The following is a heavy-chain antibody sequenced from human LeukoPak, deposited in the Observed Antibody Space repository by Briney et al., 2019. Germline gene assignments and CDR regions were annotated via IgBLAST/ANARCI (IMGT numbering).Heavy chain of an antibody. V-gene: IGHV3-64*01. CDR3: ARVPSGYGGRSRLFDY. J-gene: IGHJ4*02. Sequence: GGSLRLSCAASGLTFSKHAMYWVRQAPGKGLEYVSAITSDGGSTYSANSFKARFTVSRYNSKNMLYLQMDSLRAKDMAVYYCARVPSGYGGRSRLFDYWGQGTMVTVSS. CDR2: ITSDGGST. CDR1: GLTFSKHA. D-gene: IGHD4-23*01.